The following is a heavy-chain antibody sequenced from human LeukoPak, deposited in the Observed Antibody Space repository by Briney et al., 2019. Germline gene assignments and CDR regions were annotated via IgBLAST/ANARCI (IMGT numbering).Heavy chain of an antibody. CDR1: GGSISSYY. D-gene: IGHD6-13*01. CDR3: ARVPAAGSDNWFDP. CDR2: IYTSGST. Sequence: SSETLSLTCTVSGGSISSYYWSWIRQPPGKGLEWIGNIYTSGSTNYNPSLRGRVTMSVDTSKNQISLKLSSVTAADTAVYYCARVPAAGSDNWFDPWGQGTLVTVSS. V-gene: IGHV4-4*09. J-gene: IGHJ5*02.